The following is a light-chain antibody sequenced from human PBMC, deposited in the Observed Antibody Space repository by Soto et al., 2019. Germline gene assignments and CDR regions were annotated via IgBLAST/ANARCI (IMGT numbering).Light chain of an antibody. V-gene: IGLV2-14*01. J-gene: IGLJ2*01. CDR3: NSYTSASTVL. CDR1: SSDVGGYDY. Sequence: QSVLTQPASVSGSPGQSITISCTGTSSDVGGYDYVSWYQHHPGKAPKLMIFEVNNRPSGVSNRFSGSKSGNTASLTISGLQVEDEADYYCNSYTSASTVLFGGGTQLTVL. CDR2: EVN.